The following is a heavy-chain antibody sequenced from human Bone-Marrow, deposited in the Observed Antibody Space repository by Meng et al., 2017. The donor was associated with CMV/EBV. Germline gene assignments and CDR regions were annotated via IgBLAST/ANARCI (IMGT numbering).Heavy chain of an antibody. Sequence: KGSGYIFTSYWIGWVRQTPGKGLEWMGIIYPGNSESRYSPSFQGQVTISADKSISTAYLQWSSLKASDTAMYYCARGGRSGLSWFDSWGQGTLVTVSS. CDR2: IYPGNSES. V-gene: IGHV5-51*01. CDR3: ARGGRSGLSWFDS. D-gene: IGHD5-12*01. CDR1: GYIFTSYW. J-gene: IGHJ5*01.